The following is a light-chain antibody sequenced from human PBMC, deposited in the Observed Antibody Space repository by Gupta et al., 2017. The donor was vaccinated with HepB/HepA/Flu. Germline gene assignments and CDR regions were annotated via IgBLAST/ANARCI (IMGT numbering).Light chain of an antibody. J-gene: IGLJ3*02. CDR1: SSDVGGYNS. V-gene: IGLV2-14*03. Sequence: QSALTQPASVSGSPGQSITIPCPGTSSDVGGYNSVSWYQQYPGKAPKLLIYDVTARPSGISTRFSASKSGNTASLTISGLQTEDEADYFCSSFTRSTSTLVLFGGGTKVTVL. CDR2: DVT. CDR3: SSFTRSTSTLVL.